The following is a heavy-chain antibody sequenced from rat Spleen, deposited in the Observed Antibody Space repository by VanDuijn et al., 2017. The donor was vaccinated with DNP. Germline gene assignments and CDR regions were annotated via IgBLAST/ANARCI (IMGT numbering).Heavy chain of an antibody. V-gene: IGHV2-6*01. CDR3: VRSDYNDDSHYYGYFDH. J-gene: IGHJ2*01. D-gene: IGHD1-12*02. CDR2: VSSSGTT. Sequence: QVQLKESGPGLVQPSQTLSLTCTVSGFSLISYSVGWVRQPPEKGLEWIAAVSSSGTTYYNPALESRLSISRDTSKSQVFLKMNSLQTEETAMYFCVRSDYNDDSHYYGYFDHWGQGVMVTVSS. CDR1: GFSLISYS.